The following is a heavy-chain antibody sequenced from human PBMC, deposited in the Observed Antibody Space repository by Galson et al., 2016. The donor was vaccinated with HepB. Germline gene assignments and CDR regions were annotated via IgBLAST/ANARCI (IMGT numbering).Heavy chain of an antibody. D-gene: IGHD2/OR15-2a*01. CDR2: IRSETYGGTI. Sequence: SLRLSCAASGFTFTDYSINWFRQAPGKGLEWVAFIRSETYGGTIDYAASVKGRFSISRDDSKSVAYLQMNSLQYEDTGLYYCTRDASPVYYYDESGWLPYDYWGQGVLVTVAS. CDR1: GFTFTDYS. V-gene: IGHV3-49*03. CDR3: TRDASPVYYYDESGWLPYDY. J-gene: IGHJ4*02.